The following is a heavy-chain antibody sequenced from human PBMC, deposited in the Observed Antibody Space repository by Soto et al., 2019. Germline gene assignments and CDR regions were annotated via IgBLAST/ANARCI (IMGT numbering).Heavy chain of an antibody. CDR2: IYYSGST. CDR1: GGSISSSSYY. CDR3: ARTYDGSGPNSGGYGFDI. Sequence: SETLSLTCTVSGGSISSSSYYWTWIRQHPGKGLEWMGHIYYSGSTSYNPSLKSRVSISLDTSKNQFSLKLSSVTAADTAVYYCARTYDGSGPNSGGYGFDIWGPGTMVTVSS. J-gene: IGHJ3*02. V-gene: IGHV4-61*01. D-gene: IGHD3-22*01.